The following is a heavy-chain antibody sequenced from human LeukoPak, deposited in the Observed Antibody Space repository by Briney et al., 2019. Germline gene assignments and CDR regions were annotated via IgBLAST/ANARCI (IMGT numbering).Heavy chain of an antibody. CDR3: ARSDWFDP. Sequence: PGGSLRLSCAVPGFXVSTYWIDWVRQAPGKGLVWVSRIKSDGTSTSYADSVKGRFSISSDNAKNTLYLQMNSLRAEDTAVYYCARSDWFDPWGQGTLVTVSS. V-gene: IGHV3-74*01. CDR2: IKSDGTST. CDR1: GFXVSTYW. J-gene: IGHJ5*02.